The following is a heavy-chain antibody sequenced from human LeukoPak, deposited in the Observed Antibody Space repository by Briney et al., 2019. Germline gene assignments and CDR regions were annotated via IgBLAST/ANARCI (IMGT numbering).Heavy chain of an antibody. CDR2: IYYSGST. V-gene: IGHV4-59*01. Sequence: PSETLSLTCTVSGGSISSYYWSWIRQPPGKGLEWIGYIYYSGSTNYNPSLKSRVTISVDTSKNQFSLRLSSVTAADTAVYYCAREFYSSGWYYYFDYWGQGTLVTVSS. CDR3: AREFYSSGWYYYFDY. D-gene: IGHD6-19*01. J-gene: IGHJ4*02. CDR1: GGSISSYY.